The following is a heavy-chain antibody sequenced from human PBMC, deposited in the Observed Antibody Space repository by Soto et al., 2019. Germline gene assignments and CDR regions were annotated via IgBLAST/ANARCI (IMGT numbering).Heavy chain of an antibody. Sequence: GGSLRLSCAASGFTFSTYWMGWVRQAPGKGLEWVANIKEDGSEKYYVDSVEGRFTISRDNAKNSLYLQMTSLRAEDTALYYCARGWGYFDSSGFPYLYAMDVWGQGTTVTVSS. D-gene: IGHD3-22*01. CDR3: ARGWGYFDSSGFPYLYAMDV. CDR2: IKEDGSEK. V-gene: IGHV3-7*01. CDR1: GFTFSTYW. J-gene: IGHJ6*02.